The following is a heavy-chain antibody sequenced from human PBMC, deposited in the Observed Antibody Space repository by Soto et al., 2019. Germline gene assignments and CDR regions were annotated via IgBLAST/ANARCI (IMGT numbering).Heavy chain of an antibody. CDR1: GYTFTGYY. CDR3: AREDSIIIPAVSDF. CDR2: INPNSGGT. Sequence: ASVKVSCKASGYTFTGYYMHWVRQAPGQGLEWMGWINPNSGGTNYAQKFQGRVTISRDNAKNTVSLQMNTLRAEDTAVYFCAREDSIIIPAVSDFWGQGTLVTVSS. V-gene: IGHV1-2*02. J-gene: IGHJ4*02. D-gene: IGHD2-2*01.